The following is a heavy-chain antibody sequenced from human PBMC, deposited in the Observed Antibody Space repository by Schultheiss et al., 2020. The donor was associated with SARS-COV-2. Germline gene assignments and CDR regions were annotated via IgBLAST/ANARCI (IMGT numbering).Heavy chain of an antibody. CDR1: GGSISSSSYY. J-gene: IGHJ6*03. CDR2: IYYIGST. CDR3: ARGRSGIVVVPAAIRRSPYYYYMDV. D-gene: IGHD2-2*02. Sequence: SETLSLTCTVSGGSISSSSYYWGWIRQPPGKGLEWIGSIYYIGSTNYNPSLKSRVTISVDTSKNQFSLKLSSVTAADTAVYYCARGRSGIVVVPAAIRRSPYYYYMDVWGKGTTVTVSS. V-gene: IGHV4-39*07.